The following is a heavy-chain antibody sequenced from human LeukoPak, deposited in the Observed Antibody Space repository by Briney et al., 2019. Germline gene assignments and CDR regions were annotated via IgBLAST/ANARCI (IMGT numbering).Heavy chain of an antibody. CDR3: ARGRYRTFDY. Sequence: SETLSLTCTVSGGSISSSSYYWGWIRQPPGKGLEWIGEINHSGSTNYNPSLKSRVTISVDTSKNQFSLKLSSVTAADTAVYYCARGRYRTFDYWGQGTLVTVSS. D-gene: IGHD1-14*01. V-gene: IGHV4-39*07. J-gene: IGHJ4*02. CDR2: INHSGST. CDR1: GGSISSSSYY.